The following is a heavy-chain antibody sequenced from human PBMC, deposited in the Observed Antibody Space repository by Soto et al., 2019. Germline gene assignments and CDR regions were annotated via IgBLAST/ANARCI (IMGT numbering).Heavy chain of an antibody. CDR2: ISGSGGST. Sequence: GGSLRLSCAASGFTFSSYAMSWVRQAPGKGLEWVSAISGSGGSTYYADSVKGRFTISRDNSKNTLYLQMNSLRAEDTAVYYCAKGKMGCSSTSCYDMDVWGQGTTVTVS. J-gene: IGHJ6*02. V-gene: IGHV3-23*01. CDR1: GFTFSSYA. D-gene: IGHD2-2*01. CDR3: AKGKMGCSSTSCYDMDV.